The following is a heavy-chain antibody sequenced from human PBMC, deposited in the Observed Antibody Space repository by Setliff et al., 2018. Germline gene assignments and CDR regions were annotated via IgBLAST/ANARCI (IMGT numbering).Heavy chain of an antibody. Sequence: VKVSCKVSGYTLTELSMHWVRQAPGKGLEWMGGFDPEDGETIYAQKFQGRVTMTEDTSTDTAYMELSSLRSEDTAVYYCRLLWFGELSYDAFDIWGQGTMVTVSS. V-gene: IGHV1-24*01. CDR3: RLLWFGELSYDAFDI. CDR1: GYTLTELS. J-gene: IGHJ3*02. D-gene: IGHD3-10*01. CDR2: FDPEDGET.